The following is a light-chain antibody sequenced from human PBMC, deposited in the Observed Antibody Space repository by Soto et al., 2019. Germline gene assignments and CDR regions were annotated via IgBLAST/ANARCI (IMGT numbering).Light chain of an antibody. CDR1: NIGSKS. CDR3: QVWDSSSDHVV. CDR2: YDS. J-gene: IGLJ2*01. V-gene: IGLV3-21*04. Sequence: SYELTQPPSVSVAPGKTARITCGGNNIGSKSVNWYQQKPGQAPVVVIYYDSDRPSGIPERFSDSNSENTATLTISRVEAGDEADYYCQVWDSSSDHVVFGGGTKLTVL.